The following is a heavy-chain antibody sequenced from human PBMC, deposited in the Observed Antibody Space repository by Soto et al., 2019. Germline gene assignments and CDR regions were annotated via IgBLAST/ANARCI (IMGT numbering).Heavy chain of an antibody. J-gene: IGHJ4*02. V-gene: IGHV3-7*01. D-gene: IGHD5-12*01. Sequence: GGSLRLSCAASGFTFSSYWMSWVRQAPGKGLEWVANIKQDGSEKYYVDSVKGRFTISRDNAKNSLYLQMNSLRAEDTAVYYCARDLISGYDLPFFGYWGQGTLVTVSS. CDR1: GFTFSSYW. CDR2: IKQDGSEK. CDR3: ARDLISGYDLPFFGY.